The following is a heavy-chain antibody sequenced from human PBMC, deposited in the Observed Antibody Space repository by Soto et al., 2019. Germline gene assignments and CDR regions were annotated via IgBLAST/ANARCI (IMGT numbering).Heavy chain of an antibody. D-gene: IGHD3-3*01. CDR3: AKSPGASGPWSGYYTYYFDY. J-gene: IGHJ4*02. V-gene: IGHV3-23*01. CDR1: GFTFSSYA. Sequence: GGSLRLSCAASGFTFSSYAMSWVRQAPGKGLEWVSAISGSGGSTYYADSVKGRFTISRDNSKNTLYLQMNSLRAEDTAVYYCAKSPGASGPWSGYYTYYFDYWGQGTLVTVSS. CDR2: ISGSGGST.